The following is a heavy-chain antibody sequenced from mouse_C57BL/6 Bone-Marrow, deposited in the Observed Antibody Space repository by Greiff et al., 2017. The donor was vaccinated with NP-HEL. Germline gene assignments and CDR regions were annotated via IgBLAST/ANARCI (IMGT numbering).Heavy chain of an antibody. CDR3: ARGPHYYGSSYPWFAY. CDR1: GFTFSDYY. D-gene: IGHD1-1*01. V-gene: IGHV5-16*01. J-gene: IGHJ3*01. CDR2: INYDGSST. Sequence: DVKLVESEGGLVQPGSSMKLSCTASGFTFSDYYMAWVRQVPEKGLEWVANINYDGSSTYYLDSLKSRFIISRDNAKNILYLQMSSLKSEDTATYYCARGPHYYGSSYPWFAYWGQGTLVTVSA.